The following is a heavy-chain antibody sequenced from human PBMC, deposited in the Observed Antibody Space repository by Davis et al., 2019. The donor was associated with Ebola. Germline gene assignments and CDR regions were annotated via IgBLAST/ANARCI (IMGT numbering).Heavy chain of an antibody. J-gene: IGHJ4*02. D-gene: IGHD2-21*01. CDR3: ARHKGSAWLVVDY. V-gene: IGHV4-59*08. CDR2: IFYSGST. CDR1: GGSISSDY. Sequence: MPGGSLRLSCAVSGGSISSDYWSWIRQPPGKGLEWIGYIFYSGSTKYNPSLKSRVSISVDTSKNQLTLKITSVTAADTAMYFCARHKGSAWLVVDYWGQGTLVTVSS.